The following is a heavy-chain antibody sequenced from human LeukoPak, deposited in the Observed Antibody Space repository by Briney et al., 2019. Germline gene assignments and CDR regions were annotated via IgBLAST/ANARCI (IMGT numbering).Heavy chain of an antibody. J-gene: IGHJ4*02. CDR3: ARDSARRDGYNFDY. CDR1: GFNFGSFA. Sequence: GGSLRLSCTASGFNFGSFAMHWVRQAPGKGLEWVTLISYDASSKFYADSVKGRFTISRDNSKNTLFLQMNSLRAEDTAVYYCARDSARRDGYNFDYWGQGTLVTVSS. V-gene: IGHV3-30*04. D-gene: IGHD5-24*01. CDR2: ISYDASSK.